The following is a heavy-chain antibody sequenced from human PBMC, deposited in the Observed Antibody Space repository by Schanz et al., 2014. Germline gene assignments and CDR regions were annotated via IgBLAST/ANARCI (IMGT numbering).Heavy chain of an antibody. V-gene: IGHV3-23*01. J-gene: IGHJ4*02. Sequence: EVQLLESGGGLVQPGGSLRLSCAASGFTFSSYAMSWVRQAPGKGLEWVSALSGSGGDTDYADTVKGRFTNSRDNSKNKMYLQMTSLRAEDTAVYDGAKGQLLSYYFDYWGQGTLVTVSS. CDR2: LSGSGGDT. D-gene: IGHD2-21*01. CDR3: AKGQLLSYYFDY. CDR1: GFTFSSYA.